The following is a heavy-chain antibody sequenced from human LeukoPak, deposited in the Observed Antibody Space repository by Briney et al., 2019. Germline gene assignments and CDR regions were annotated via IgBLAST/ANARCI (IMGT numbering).Heavy chain of an antibody. CDR2: INPNSGGT. J-gene: IGHJ5*02. CDR3: ARGGSGSYFSWLDP. D-gene: IGHD3-10*01. CDR1: GYTLTSYD. V-gene: IGHV1-2*02. Sequence: ASVKVSCKASGYTLTSYDINWVRQAPGQGLECMGWINPNSGGTNYAQKFQGRVTMTRDTSISTAYMELSRLRSDDTAVYYCARGGSGSYFSWLDPWGQGTLVTVSS.